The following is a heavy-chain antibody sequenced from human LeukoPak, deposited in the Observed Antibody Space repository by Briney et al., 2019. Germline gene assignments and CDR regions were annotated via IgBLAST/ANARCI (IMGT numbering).Heavy chain of an antibody. CDR1: GFTFSSYA. D-gene: IGHD3-22*01. J-gene: IGHJ4*02. V-gene: IGHV3-23*01. CDR3: ARRGYYDSSGNFDY. CDR2: LSGSGHST. Sequence: DGSLRLSCAASGFTFSSYAMSWVRQAPGKGLEWVSGLSGSGHSTYYADSVKGRFTISRDNSKNTLYLQMNSLRAEDTAVYYCARRGYYDSSGNFDYWGQGTLV.